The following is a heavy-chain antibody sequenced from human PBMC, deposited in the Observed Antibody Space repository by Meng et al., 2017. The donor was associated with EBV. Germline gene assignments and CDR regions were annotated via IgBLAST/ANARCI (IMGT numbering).Heavy chain of an antibody. CDR2: IYWDDDK. CDR1: GFSLSTCGVG. V-gene: IGHV2-5*02. J-gene: IGHJ4*02. Sequence: QITLDDSGPTLVKPTPARTLTCTFAGFSLSTCGVGVGWFRQPPGKALEWLALIYWDDDKRYSPSLKSRLTITKDTSKNQVVLTMTNMDPVDAATYYCAHIIAARPFDYWGQGTLVTVSS. D-gene: IGHD6-6*01. CDR3: AHIIAARPFDY.